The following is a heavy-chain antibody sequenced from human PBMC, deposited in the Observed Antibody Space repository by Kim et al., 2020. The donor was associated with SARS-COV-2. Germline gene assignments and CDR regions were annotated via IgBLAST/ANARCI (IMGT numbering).Heavy chain of an antibody. J-gene: IGHJ4*02. CDR2: KT. V-gene: IGHV1-3*01. CDR3: ARDMNPTVYDY. D-gene: IGHD4-4*01. Sequence: KTNSAQKVQGRVTITRDTPANTAYMDLRSLTFEDTAIYYCARDMNPTVYDYWGQGTLVTVSS.